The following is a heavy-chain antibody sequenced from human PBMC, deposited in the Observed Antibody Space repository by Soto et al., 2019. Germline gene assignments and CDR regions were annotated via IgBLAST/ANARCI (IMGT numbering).Heavy chain of an antibody. CDR2: INSDGSST. CDR1: GFTFSSYW. V-gene: IGHV3-74*01. J-gene: IGHJ4*02. CDR3: ARGLDYCSSTSCYELFDY. D-gene: IGHD2-2*01. Sequence: GGSLRLSCAASGFTFSSYWMHWVRQAPGKGLVWVSRINSDGSSTSYADSVKGRFTISRDNAKNTLYLQMNSLRAEDTAVYYCARGLDYCSSTSCYELFDYWGQGTLVTVSS.